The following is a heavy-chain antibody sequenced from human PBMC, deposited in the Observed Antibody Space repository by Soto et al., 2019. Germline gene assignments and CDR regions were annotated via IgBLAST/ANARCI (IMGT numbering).Heavy chain of an antibody. CDR1: GDTFNFYS. CDR3: ASSYGSGYRAFDY. D-gene: IGHD3-10*01. Sequence: QVQLVQSGAEVKRPGSSVKVSCKASGDTFNFYSINWVRQAPGLGLEWMGRVNPIVSMSNYAHKFQGRVTMTPGPSTSTADMDLSSLRSADTAIYYCASSYGSGYRAFDYWGQGALVTVSS. V-gene: IGHV1-69*02. CDR2: VNPIVSMS. J-gene: IGHJ4*02.